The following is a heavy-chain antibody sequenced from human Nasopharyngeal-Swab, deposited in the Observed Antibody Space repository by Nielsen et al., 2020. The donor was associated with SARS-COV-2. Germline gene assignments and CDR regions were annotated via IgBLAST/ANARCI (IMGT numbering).Heavy chain of an antibody. CDR3: ARGGLHELGFYWYFDL. CDR1: GFTFSSYA. CDR2: ISYDGSNK. V-gene: IGHV3-30-3*01. J-gene: IGHJ2*01. Sequence: GASLKISCAASGFTFSSYAMHWVRQAPGKGLEWVAVISYDGSNKYYADSVKGRFTISRDNSKNTLYLQMNSLRAEDTAVYYCARGGLHELGFYWYFDLWGRGTLVTVSS. D-gene: IGHD7-27*01.